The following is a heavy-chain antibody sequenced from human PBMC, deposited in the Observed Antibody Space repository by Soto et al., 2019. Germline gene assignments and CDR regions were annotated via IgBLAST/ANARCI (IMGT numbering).Heavy chain of an antibody. Sequence: PVVPLRLSCAAAGFTIISNYMSCIRQAPGKGLEWVSVIYSGGSTYYADSVKGRFTISRDNSKNTLYLQMNSLRAEDTAVYYCARDRAPGWFDPWGQGTLVTVSS. CDR3: ARDRAPGWFDP. CDR2: IYSGGST. CDR1: GFTIISNY. J-gene: IGHJ5*02. V-gene: IGHV3-53*01.